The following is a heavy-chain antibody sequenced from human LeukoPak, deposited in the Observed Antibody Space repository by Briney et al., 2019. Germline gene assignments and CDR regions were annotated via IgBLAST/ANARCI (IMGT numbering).Heavy chain of an antibody. V-gene: IGHV3-23*01. Sequence: GGSLRLSCVASGFTFSSYVMSWVRQAPGKGLEWVSGLSSSGGSTYYADSVKGRFTISRDNSKNTLSLQMNALRAEDTAVYYCAKSLWANGNYFDSWGQGTLVTVSS. CDR2: LSSSGGST. CDR1: GFTFSSYV. D-gene: IGHD2-21*01. CDR3: AKSLWANGNYFDS. J-gene: IGHJ4*02.